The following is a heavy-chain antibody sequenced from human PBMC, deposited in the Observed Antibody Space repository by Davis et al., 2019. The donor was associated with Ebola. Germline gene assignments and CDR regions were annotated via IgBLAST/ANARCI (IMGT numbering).Heavy chain of an antibody. J-gene: IGHJ4*02. D-gene: IGHD1-26*01. CDR1: GYRFNIYG. CDR2: NSALTGAT. V-gene: IGHV1-18*01. Sequence: ASVKVSCKASGYRFNIYGITWMRQAPGQGLEWVGWNSALTGATNYGQKLQGRVTMTTDTSTSTAYMELRSLRSDDTAVYYCSREAGATTKIYDYWGQGTLVTVSS. CDR3: SREAGATTKIYDY.